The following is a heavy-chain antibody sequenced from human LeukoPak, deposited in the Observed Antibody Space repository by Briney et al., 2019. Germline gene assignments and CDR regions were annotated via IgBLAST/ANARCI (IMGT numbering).Heavy chain of an antibody. Sequence: GESLKISCKGSGYRFTSYWIGWVRQMPGKGLEWMGFIYPGESDTRYSPSFQGQVTISADKSMSTAYLQWSSLKASDTAMYYCARRRGRYSGDAFDIWGRGTMVTVSS. J-gene: IGHJ3*02. CDR3: ARRRGRYSGDAFDI. V-gene: IGHV5-51*01. CDR2: IYPGESDT. CDR1: GYRFTSYW. D-gene: IGHD1-26*01.